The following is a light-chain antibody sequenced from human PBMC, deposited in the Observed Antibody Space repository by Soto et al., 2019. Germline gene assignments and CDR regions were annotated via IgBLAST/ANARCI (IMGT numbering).Light chain of an antibody. CDR2: DAS. CDR3: QQRSNWIT. CDR1: QSVSSY. Sequence: EIVLTQSPATLSLSPGERATLSCRASQSVSSYLAWYQNKPGQAPRLLIYDASNRATCVPARFSGSGSGTDFTLTISSLEPEDFAVYSCQQRSNWITFGQGTRLEIE. J-gene: IGKJ5*01. V-gene: IGKV3-11*01.